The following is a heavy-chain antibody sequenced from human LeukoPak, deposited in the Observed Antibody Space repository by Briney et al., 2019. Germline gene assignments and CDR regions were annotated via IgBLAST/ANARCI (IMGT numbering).Heavy chain of an antibody. CDR3: ARDFFPIVDSSWYEIGY. J-gene: IGHJ4*02. V-gene: IGHV3-30-3*01. Sequence: GRSLRLSCAASGFTFNDYAMYWVRQTPGKGLEWVTLISYDGYDKSYADSVRGRFTISRDNSKNTLYLQMDSLRSEDTAVYYCARDFFPIVDSSWYEIGYWGQGTLVTVSS. CDR1: GFTFNDYA. CDR2: ISYDGYDK. D-gene: IGHD6-13*01.